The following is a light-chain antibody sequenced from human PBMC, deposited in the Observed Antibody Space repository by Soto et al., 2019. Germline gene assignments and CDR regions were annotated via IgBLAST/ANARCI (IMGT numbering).Light chain of an antibody. CDR3: QQCYTWPQWT. J-gene: IGKJ1*01. CDR1: QSVSSAY. CDR2: DAS. V-gene: IGKV3D-20*02. Sequence: SVLRQSPGTLSLSTGERATLSCWASQSVSSAYLAWYQQKPGQAPRLLIFDASSRATGIADRFSGSGSGTDFTLTISSLEPEDFAVYYCQQCYTWPQWTFGQGTKVDIK.